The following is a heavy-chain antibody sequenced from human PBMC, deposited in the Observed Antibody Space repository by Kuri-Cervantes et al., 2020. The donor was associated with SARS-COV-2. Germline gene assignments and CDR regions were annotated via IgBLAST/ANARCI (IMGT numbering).Heavy chain of an antibody. CDR2: INSDGSTT. D-gene: IGHD3-10*01. CDR3: ANPITMVRGVIMGLDY. CDR1: GFTFSNYW. V-gene: IGHV3-74*01. Sequence: GGSLRLSCAASGFTFSNYWMYWVRQAPGKGLVWVSRINSDGSTTGYADSVKGRFTISRDNSKNTLYLQMNSLRAEDTAVYYCANPITMVRGVIMGLDYWSQGTLVTVSS. J-gene: IGHJ4*02.